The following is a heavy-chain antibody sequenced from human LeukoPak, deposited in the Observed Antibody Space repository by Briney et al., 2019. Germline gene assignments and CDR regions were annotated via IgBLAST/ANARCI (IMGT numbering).Heavy chain of an antibody. CDR2: IYYSGST. Sequence: PSETLSLTCTVSGGSISSYYWSWIRQPPGKGLEWIGYIYYSGSTNYNPSLKSRVTISVHTSKNQYSLKRSSVTAADTAVYYCARDRSFLEPMDVWGKGTTVTVSS. D-gene: IGHD3-3*01. J-gene: IGHJ6*04. CDR3: ARDRSFLEPMDV. V-gene: IGHV4-59*13. CDR1: GGSISSYY.